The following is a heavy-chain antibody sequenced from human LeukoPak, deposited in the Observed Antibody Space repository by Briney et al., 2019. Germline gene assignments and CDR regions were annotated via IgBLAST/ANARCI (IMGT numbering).Heavy chain of an antibody. V-gene: IGHV4-30-2*01. CDR2: IYHSGST. CDR3: ARSQGYYYDSSGYHTN. D-gene: IGHD3-22*01. CDR1: GGSISSGGYS. Sequence: SETLSLTCAVSGGSISSGGYSWSWIRQPPGKGLEWIGYIYHSGSTYYNPSLKSRVTLSVDRSKNQFSLKLSSVTAADTAVYYCARSQGYYYDSSGYHTNWGQGTLVTVSS. J-gene: IGHJ4*02.